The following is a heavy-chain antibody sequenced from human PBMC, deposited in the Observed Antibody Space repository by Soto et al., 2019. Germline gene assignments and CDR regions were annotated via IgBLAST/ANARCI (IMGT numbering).Heavy chain of an antibody. Sequence: EVQLVESGGGLVRPGGSLRLSCAASGLAFSSFLMSWVRQAPGGGLEWVANINQDGRDTDYSDSVRDRCTISRDNAANSLFLHMNSLGAEDTAVYYCATFHDDEWESYRHRYWGQGTLVTVSS. J-gene: IGHJ4*02. CDR2: INQDGRDT. V-gene: IGHV3-7*01. D-gene: IGHD3-16*02. CDR3: ATFHDDEWESYRHRY. CDR1: GLAFSSFL.